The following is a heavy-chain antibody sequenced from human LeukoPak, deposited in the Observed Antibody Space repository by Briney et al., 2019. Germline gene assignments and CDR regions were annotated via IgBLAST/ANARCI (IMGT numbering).Heavy chain of an antibody. J-gene: IGHJ4*02. CDR1: GYTFTGYY. D-gene: IGHD5-12*01. V-gene: IGHV1-2*02. CDR2: INPNSGGT. Sequence: ASVKVSCKASGYTFTGYYMHWVRQAPGQGLEWMGWINPNSGGTNYARKFQGRVTMTRDTSISTAYMELSRLRSDDTAVYYCARDESAVVATIHHFDYWGQGTLVTVSS. CDR3: ARDESAVVATIHHFDY.